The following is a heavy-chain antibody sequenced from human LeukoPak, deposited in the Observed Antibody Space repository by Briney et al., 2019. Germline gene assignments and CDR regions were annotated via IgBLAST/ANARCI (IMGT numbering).Heavy chain of an antibody. V-gene: IGHV3-30*18. Sequence: GGSLRLSCAAFGFTFSRYGIQWVRQAPGEGLEWVAGISFDGSDKYYAASVRGRFTISRDNSKNTLYLQMNSLRAEDTAVYYCAKLGVGSYYVAFDYWGQGTLVTVSS. CDR2: ISFDGSDK. CDR1: GFTFSRYG. D-gene: IGHD1-26*01. CDR3: AKLGVGSYYVAFDY. J-gene: IGHJ4*02.